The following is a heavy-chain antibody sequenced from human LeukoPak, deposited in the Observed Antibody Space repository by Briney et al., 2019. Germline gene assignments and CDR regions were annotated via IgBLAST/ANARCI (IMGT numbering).Heavy chain of an antibody. J-gene: IGHJ5*02. CDR3: AREMDYDFWSGYYVDWFDP. D-gene: IGHD3-3*01. Sequence: PSQTLSLTCTVSGGSISSGSYYWSWIRQPAGKGLEWFGRIYTSGSTNYNPSLKSRVTISVDTSKNQFSLKLSSVTAADTGVYYCAREMDYDFWSGYYVDWFDPWGQGTLVTVSS. V-gene: IGHV4-61*02. CDR2: IYTSGST. CDR1: GGSISSGSYY.